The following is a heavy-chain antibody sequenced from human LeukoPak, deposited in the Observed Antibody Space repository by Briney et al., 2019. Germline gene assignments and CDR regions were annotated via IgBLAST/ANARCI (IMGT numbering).Heavy chain of an antibody. D-gene: IGHD6-13*01. Sequence: GGSLRLSCAASGFTFSSYSMNWVRQAPGEGLEWVSYISSMNTTIYYADSVKGQFTISRENAKNSLYLQMNSLRAEDTAVYYCARDRVWRDSENFYYWGQGTLVTVSS. V-gene: IGHV3-48*04. CDR1: GFTFSSYS. J-gene: IGHJ4*02. CDR2: ISSMNTTI. CDR3: ARDRVWRDSENFYY.